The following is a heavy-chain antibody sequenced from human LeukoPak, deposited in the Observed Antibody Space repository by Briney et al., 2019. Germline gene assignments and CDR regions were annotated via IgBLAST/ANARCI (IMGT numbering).Heavy chain of an antibody. Sequence: ASVKVSCKASGGTFSSYAISWVRQAPGQGLEWMGRIIPIFGTANYAQKFQGGVTITTDESTSTAYMELSSLRSEDTAVYYCASAYDSSGYYYGSEYFQHWGQGTLVTVSS. CDR2: IIPIFGTA. CDR1: GGTFSSYA. J-gene: IGHJ1*01. D-gene: IGHD3-22*01. V-gene: IGHV1-69*05. CDR3: ASAYDSSGYYYGSEYFQH.